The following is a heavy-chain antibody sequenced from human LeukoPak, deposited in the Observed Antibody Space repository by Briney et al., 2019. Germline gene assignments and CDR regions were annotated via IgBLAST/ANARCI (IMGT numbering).Heavy chain of an antibody. CDR2: VHPNSGNT. Sequence: ASVKVSCKISGYTFATYEINWVRQAAGQGLEWMGWVHPNSGNTDYAQKFQGRVTMTRNTSISTAYMELSSLRSEDTAVYYCSRGPRNDPWGQGTLVTVSS. CDR3: SRGPRNDP. V-gene: IGHV1-8*01. J-gene: IGHJ5*02. D-gene: IGHD1-14*01. CDR1: GYTFATYE.